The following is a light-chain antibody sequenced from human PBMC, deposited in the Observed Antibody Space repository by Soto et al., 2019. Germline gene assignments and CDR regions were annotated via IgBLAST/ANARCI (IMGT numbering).Light chain of an antibody. V-gene: IGKV1-5*01. Sequence: DIQMTQSPSTLSASVGDRVTITCRASQSISSWLAWYQQKPGKVPKLLIYDASSLESGVPSRFSVSGSGTEFTLTISALQPDDFATYYCQQYNSFPRTFGQGTKVEIK. CDR3: QQYNSFPRT. CDR1: QSISSW. J-gene: IGKJ1*01. CDR2: DAS.